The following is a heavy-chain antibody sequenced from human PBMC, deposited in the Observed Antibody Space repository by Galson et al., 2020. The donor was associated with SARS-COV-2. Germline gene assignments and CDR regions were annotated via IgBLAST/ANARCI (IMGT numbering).Heavy chain of an antibody. J-gene: IGHJ4*02. D-gene: IGHD6-19*01. V-gene: IGHV1-18*01. Sequence: SCKASGYTFTSYGISWVRQAPGQGLEWMGWISAYNGNTNYAQKLQGRVTMTTDTSTSTAYMELRSLRSDDTAVYYCARDAGNVAVAGRNDYWGQGTLVTVSS. CDR1: GYTFTSYG. CDR3: ARDAGNVAVAGRNDY. CDR2: ISAYNGNT.